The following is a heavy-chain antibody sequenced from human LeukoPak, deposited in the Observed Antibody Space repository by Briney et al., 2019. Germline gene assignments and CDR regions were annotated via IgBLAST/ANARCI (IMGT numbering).Heavy chain of an antibody. V-gene: IGHV1-69*13. D-gene: IGHD2-2*01. Sequence: SVKIFCKASGDTFSSYAISWVREAPGQGLEWMGGIIPIFGTANYAQKFQGRVTITADESTSTAYMELSSLRSEDTAVYYCARPSDIVVVPAAVDAFDIWGQGTMVTVSS. J-gene: IGHJ3*02. CDR1: GDTFSSYA. CDR3: ARPSDIVVVPAAVDAFDI. CDR2: IIPIFGTA.